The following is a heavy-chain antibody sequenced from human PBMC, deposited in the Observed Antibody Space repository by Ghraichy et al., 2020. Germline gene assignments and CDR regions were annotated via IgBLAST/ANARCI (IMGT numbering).Heavy chain of an antibody. CDR1: GFTFNNFA. CDR2: ISVSGGST. Sequence: GGSLRLSCAASGFTFNNFAFNWVRQAPGKGLEWVSTISVSGGSTYYADSVKGRFTISRDNSKNTLYLQMNSLRAEDTAIYYCAKAWGGDVSNWFDPWGQGTLVTVSS. J-gene: IGHJ5*02. D-gene: IGHD4-17*01. CDR3: AKAWGGDVSNWFDP. V-gene: IGHV3-23*01.